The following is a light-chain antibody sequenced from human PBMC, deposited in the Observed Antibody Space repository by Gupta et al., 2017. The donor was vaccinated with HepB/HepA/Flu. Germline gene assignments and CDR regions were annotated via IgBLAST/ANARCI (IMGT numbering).Light chain of an antibody. CDR2: GNI. J-gene: IGLJ2*01. Sequence: QSVLTQPPSVSGAPGQRVTISCTGSSSNIGAIYDVPWYQQLPGTAPRLLIYGNINRPSGVPDRFSGSKSGTSASLAITGLQAEDEADYYCQSYDSSLSGVVFGGGTKLTVL. CDR3: QSYDSSLSGVV. V-gene: IGLV1-40*01. CDR1: SSNIGAIYD.